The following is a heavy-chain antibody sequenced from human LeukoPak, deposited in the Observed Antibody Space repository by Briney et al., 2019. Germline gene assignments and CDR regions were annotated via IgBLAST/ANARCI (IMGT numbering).Heavy chain of an antibody. D-gene: IGHD5-18*01. CDR3: ARDPNSGYSHGDY. Sequence: GGSLRLSCEASGFNLGSSWMAWVRQTPGKGLEWVANIKPDGSDKHYVDSVKGRFTISRDNDKNSLYLQMNRLRAEDTAVYSCARDPNSGYSHGDYWGQGTLVTVYS. CDR2: IKPDGSDK. J-gene: IGHJ4*02. CDR1: GFNLGSSW. V-gene: IGHV3-7*01.